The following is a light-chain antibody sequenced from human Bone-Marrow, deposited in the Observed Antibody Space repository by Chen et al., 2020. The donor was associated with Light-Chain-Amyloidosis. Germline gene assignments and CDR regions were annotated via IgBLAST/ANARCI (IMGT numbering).Light chain of an antibody. J-gene: IGKJ1*01. Sequence: DIQMTQSPSSLYASVGDRVTITCRASQSINKYLNWYQQKPGKAPKVLIYAASSLQSGVPSRFSGSGSGTDFTLTISSLQAEDFATYYGQQSYKTPRTFGQGTKVEI. CDR2: AAS. V-gene: IGKV1-39*01. CDR3: QQSYKTPRT. CDR1: QSINKY.